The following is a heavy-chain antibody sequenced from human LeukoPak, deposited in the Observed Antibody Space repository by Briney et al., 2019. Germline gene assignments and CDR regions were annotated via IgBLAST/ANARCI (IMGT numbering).Heavy chain of an antibody. D-gene: IGHD1-26*01. CDR2: IGSSGETT. CDR3: ARKYSGSYFGDGGFDY. CDR1: GFTFSSYE. J-gene: IGHJ4*02. V-gene: IGHV3-48*03. Sequence: PGGSLRLSCAASGFTFSSYEMNWVRQAPGKGPEWISYIGSSGETTFYADSVKGRFTISRDNAKNSLDLQMDSLRAEDTAVYYCARKYSGSYFGDGGFDYWGQGTLVTVPS.